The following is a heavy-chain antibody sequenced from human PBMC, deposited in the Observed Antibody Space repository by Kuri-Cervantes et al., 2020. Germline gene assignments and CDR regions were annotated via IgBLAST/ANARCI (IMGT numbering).Heavy chain of an antibody. D-gene: IGHD3-22*01. J-gene: IGHJ4*02. CDR2: IWYDGSNK. Sequence: GESLKISCAASGFTFSSYGMHWVRQAPGKGLEWVAVIWYDGSNKYYADSVKGRFTISRDNSKNTLYLQMNSLRAEDTAVYYCAKLPYYYDSSGEIGVSYYFDYWGQGTLVTVSS. V-gene: IGHV3-33*06. CDR3: AKLPYYYDSSGEIGVSYYFDY. CDR1: GFTFSSYG.